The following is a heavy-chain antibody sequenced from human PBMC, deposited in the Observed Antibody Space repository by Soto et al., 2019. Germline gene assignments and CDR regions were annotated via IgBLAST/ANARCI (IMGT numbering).Heavy chain of an antibody. CDR2: IIPILGIA. D-gene: IGHD6-6*01. Sequence: QVQLVQSGAEVKKPGSSVKVSCKASGGTFSSYTISWVRQAPGQGLEWMGRIIPILGIANYAQKFQGRVTITADKSTSTAYMELSSLRSEDTAVYYCARAEGSSSWYNWFDPWGQGTLVTVSP. J-gene: IGHJ5*02. CDR1: GGTFSSYT. CDR3: ARAEGSSSWYNWFDP. V-gene: IGHV1-69*02.